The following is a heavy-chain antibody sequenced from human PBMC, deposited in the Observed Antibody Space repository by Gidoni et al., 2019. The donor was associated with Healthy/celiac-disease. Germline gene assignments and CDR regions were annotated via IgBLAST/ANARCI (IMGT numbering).Heavy chain of an antibody. D-gene: IGHD4-4*01. V-gene: IGHV3-30*18. CDR3: AKDYDYSFYYMDV. Sequence: QVQRVESGGGVVQPGRSLRLSCAAAGVPFSGYGMHWVRQAPGKVLEWVAVISYDGSNKYYADAVKGRFTISRDNSKNTLYLQMNSLRAEDTAVYYCAKDYDYSFYYMDVWGKGTTVTVSS. CDR1: GVPFSGYG. CDR2: ISYDGSNK. J-gene: IGHJ6*03.